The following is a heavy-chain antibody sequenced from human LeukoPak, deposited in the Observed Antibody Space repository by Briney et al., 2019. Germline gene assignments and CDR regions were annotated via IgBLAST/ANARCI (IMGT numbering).Heavy chain of an antibody. CDR1: GGSFSGYY. D-gene: IGHD1-1*01. CDR2: INHRGST. V-gene: IGHV4-34*01. CDR3: ARVGRTDYFDY. Sequence: PSETLSLTCAVYGGSFSGYYWSWIRQPPGKGLEWIGEINHRGSTNYNPSLKSRVTISVDTSKNQFSLKLSSVTAADTAVYYCARVGRTDYFDYWGQGTLVTVSS. J-gene: IGHJ4*02.